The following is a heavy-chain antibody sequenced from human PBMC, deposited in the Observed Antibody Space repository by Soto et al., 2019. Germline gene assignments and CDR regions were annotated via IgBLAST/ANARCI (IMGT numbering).Heavy chain of an antibody. V-gene: IGHV3-74*01. J-gene: IGHJ4*02. Sequence: EVQLVESGGGLVQPGGSLRLSCAASGFTFTNYWMHWVRQAPGKGLVWISRINTGGSATSYADSVKGRFTISRDNAKNTLFLQMNSLRDEDTAVYYCARDLTTLGTPGDDFDYWGQGTLVTVSS. D-gene: IGHD4-4*01. CDR1: GFTFTNYW. CDR3: ARDLTTLGTPGDDFDY. CDR2: INTGGSAT.